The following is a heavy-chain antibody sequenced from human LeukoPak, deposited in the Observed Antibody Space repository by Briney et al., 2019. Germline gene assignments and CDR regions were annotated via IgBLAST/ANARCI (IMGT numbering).Heavy chain of an antibody. V-gene: IGHV4-4*09. J-gene: IGHJ4*02. CDR2: IYTSGST. D-gene: IGHD5-24*01. CDR3: ARHVRMATAFDY. Sequence: SETLSLTCTVSGGSISSYYWSWIRQPPGKGLEWIGYIYTSGSTNYNPSLKSRVTISVDTSENQFSLKLSSVTAADTAVYYCARHVRMATAFDYWGQGTLVTVSS. CDR1: GGSISSYY.